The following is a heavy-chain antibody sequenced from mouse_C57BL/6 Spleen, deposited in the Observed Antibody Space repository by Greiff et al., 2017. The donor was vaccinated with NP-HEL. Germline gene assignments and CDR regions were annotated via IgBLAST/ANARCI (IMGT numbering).Heavy chain of an antibody. CDR1: GYTFTDYN. D-gene: IGHD2-14*01. CDR2: INPNNGGT. Sequence: VQLQQSGPELVKPGASVKIPCKASGYTFTDYNMDWVKQSHGKSLEWIGDINPNNGGTIYNQKFKGKAKLTVDKSSSTAYMELRSLTSEDTAVYFSARHVYDVEYYAMDSWGQGTSLTASS. CDR3: ARHVYDVEYYAMDS. J-gene: IGHJ4*01. V-gene: IGHV1-18*01.